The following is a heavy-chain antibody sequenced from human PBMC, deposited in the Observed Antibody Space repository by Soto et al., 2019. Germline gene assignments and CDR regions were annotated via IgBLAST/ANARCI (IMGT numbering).Heavy chain of an antibody. V-gene: IGHV3-48*02. D-gene: IGHD3-22*01. Sequence: GGSLRLSCAASGFTFSSYSMNWVRQAPGKGLEWVSYISSSSSTIYYADSVKGRFTISRDNAKNSLCLQMNSLRDEDTAVYYCGGDSSGYYYPDVFDIWGQGTMVTVSS. CDR1: GFTFSSYS. J-gene: IGHJ3*02. CDR2: ISSSSSTI. CDR3: GGDSSGYYYPDVFDI.